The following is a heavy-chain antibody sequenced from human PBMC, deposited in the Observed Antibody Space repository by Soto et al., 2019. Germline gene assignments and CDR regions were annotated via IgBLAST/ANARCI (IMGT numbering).Heavy chain of an antibody. CDR2: IYYSGST. J-gene: IGHJ3*02. Sequence: QVQLQESGPGLVKPSQTLSLTCTVSGGSISSGGYYWSWIRQHPGKGLEWIGYIYYSGSTYYNPSLKCRVTISVDTSKNQFSLKLSSVTAADTAVYYCARGSIYDYIWGGYRPDAFDIWGQGTMVTVSS. V-gene: IGHV4-31*03. CDR3: ARGSIYDYIWGGYRPDAFDI. D-gene: IGHD3-16*02. CDR1: GGSISSGGYY.